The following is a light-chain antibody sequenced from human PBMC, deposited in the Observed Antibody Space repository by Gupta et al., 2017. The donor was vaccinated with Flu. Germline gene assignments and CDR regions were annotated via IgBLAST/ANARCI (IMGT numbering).Light chain of an antibody. CDR1: SGSVTSNYY. V-gene: IGLV8-61*01. J-gene: IGLJ3*02. CDR3: VLYLGSGISM. CDR2: STS. Sequence: SGSVTSNYYPSWYQQTPGQAPRALIFSTSARSSGVPDRFSGSILGNKAALTITGAQADDAGDYYCVLYLGSGISMFGGGSKLTVL.